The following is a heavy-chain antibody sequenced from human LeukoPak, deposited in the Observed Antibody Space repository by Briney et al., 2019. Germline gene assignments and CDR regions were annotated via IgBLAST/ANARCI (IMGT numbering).Heavy chain of an antibody. CDR2: INHSGST. D-gene: IGHD1-26*01. CDR3: ARNSGSLVY. Sequence: PSETLSLTCAVYGGSFSGYYWSWIRQPPGKGLEWIGEINHSGSTNYNPSLKSRVTISVDTSKNQFSLKLSSVTAADTAVYYCARNSGSLVYWGQGTLVIVSS. CDR1: GGSFSGYY. J-gene: IGHJ4*02. V-gene: IGHV4-34*01.